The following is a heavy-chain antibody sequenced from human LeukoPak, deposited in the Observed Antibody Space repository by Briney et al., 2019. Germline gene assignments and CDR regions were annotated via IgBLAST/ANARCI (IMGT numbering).Heavy chain of an antibody. CDR2: INSIGTT. CDR1: GGPISTTSYF. Sequence: SETLSLTCTVSGGPISTTSYFWTWIRQPAGKGLEWIGRINSIGTTNYNYNPSLRSRVTMSVDTSKSQFSLKVTSVTAADTAAYYCARYRLGYLDYWGQGTLVTVSS. J-gene: IGHJ4*02. CDR3: ARYRLGYLDY. D-gene: IGHD5-12*01. V-gene: IGHV4-61*02.